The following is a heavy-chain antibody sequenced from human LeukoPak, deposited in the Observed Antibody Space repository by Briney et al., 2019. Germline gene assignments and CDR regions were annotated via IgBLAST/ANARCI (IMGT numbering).Heavy chain of an antibody. D-gene: IGHD5-12*01. V-gene: IGHV4-39*07. CDR1: GGSISSSSYY. CDR2: IYYSGST. J-gene: IGHJ3*02. Sequence: PSETLSLTCTVSGGSISSSSYYWGWIRQPPGKGLEWIGSIYYSGSTYYNPSLKSRVTISVDTSKNQFSLKLSSVTAADTAVYYCARDVPGYDLRAFDIWGQGTMVTVSS. CDR3: ARDVPGYDLRAFDI.